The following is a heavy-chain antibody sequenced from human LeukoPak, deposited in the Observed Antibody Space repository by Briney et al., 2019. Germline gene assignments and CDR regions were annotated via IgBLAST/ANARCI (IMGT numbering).Heavy chain of an antibody. D-gene: IGHD6-13*01. J-gene: IGHJ4*01. CDR3: ARETYSSIWFLVGFDY. CDR2: ISSSSSYI. Sequence: GGALRLSCAASGFTFSSYSMNWLRQAPGKGLEWVSSISSSSSYIYYADSVRGRFTMSRDNVKNSLYLQMNSLRAEDTGVYYCARETYSSIWFLVGFDYRGQGTLVTGSS. CDR1: GFTFSSYS. V-gene: IGHV3-21*01.